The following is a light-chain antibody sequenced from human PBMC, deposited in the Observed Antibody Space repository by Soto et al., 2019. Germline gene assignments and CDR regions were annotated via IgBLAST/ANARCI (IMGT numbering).Light chain of an antibody. V-gene: IGKV1-5*03. CDR2: KAS. CDR3: QQYTSYSSFT. CDR1: QSINSW. J-gene: IGKJ3*01. Sequence: DIQMTQSPSTLSASVGDRVTITCRASQSINSWLAWYQQKPTEAPKLLIYKASNLESGVPSRFSGSGSGTEFTLTISSLQPDDFATYYCQQYTSYSSFTFGPGTKVDMK.